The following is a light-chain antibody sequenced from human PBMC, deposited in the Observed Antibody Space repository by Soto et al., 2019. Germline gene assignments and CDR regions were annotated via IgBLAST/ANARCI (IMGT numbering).Light chain of an antibody. J-gene: IGKJ4*01. CDR1: QSVSSY. CDR3: QQYNNWPLT. V-gene: IGKV3-11*01. Sequence: EIVLTQSPATLSLSPGERATLSCRASQSVSSYLAWYQQKPGQAPRLLIYDASNRATGIPDRFSGSGSGTDFTLTISRLEPEDFAVYYCQQYNNWPLTFGGGTKVDIK. CDR2: DAS.